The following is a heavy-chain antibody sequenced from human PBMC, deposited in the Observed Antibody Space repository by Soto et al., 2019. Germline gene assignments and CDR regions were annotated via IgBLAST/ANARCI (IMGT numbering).Heavy chain of an antibody. V-gene: IGHV4-34*01. CDR1: GGSSSGYY. Sequence: SETLSLTCAVYGGSSSGYYWSWIRQPPGKGLEWIGEINHSGSTNYNPSLKSRVTISVDTSKNQFSLKLSSVTAADTAVYYCARAGKAYCSGGSCYGVSYFDYWGQGTLVTVSS. CDR3: ARAGKAYCSGGSCYGVSYFDY. CDR2: INHSGST. D-gene: IGHD2-15*01. J-gene: IGHJ4*02.